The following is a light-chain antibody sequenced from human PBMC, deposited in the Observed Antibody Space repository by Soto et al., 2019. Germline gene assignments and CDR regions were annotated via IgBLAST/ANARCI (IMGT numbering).Light chain of an antibody. J-gene: IGKJ1*01. CDR2: WSS. V-gene: IGKV4-1*01. CDR3: QQYYSTPWT. CDR1: QSVLYSSNNKNY. Sequence: DIVMTQSPDSLAVSMGERATINCKSSQSVLYSSNNKNYLAWYQQKPGQPPKLLIYWSSTRESGVPDRFSGSGSGTDFTLTISSLQAEDVEGYYCQQYYSTPWTFGQGTKVEIK.